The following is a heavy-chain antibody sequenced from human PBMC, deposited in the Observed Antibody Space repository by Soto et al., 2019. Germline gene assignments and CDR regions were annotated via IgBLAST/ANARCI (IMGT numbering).Heavy chain of an antibody. CDR3: AKEPWGPLYYDFWSGYFSVYYGMEV. J-gene: IGHJ6*02. D-gene: IGHD3-3*01. Sequence: EVQLLESGGGLVQPGGSLRLSCAASGFTFSSYAMSWVRQAPGKGLEWVSAISGSGGSTYYADSVKGRFTISRDNSKNTLDRQMNSLRAEDTAVYYCAKEPWGPLYYDFWSGYFSVYYGMEVWGPGTTVTVSS. V-gene: IGHV3-23*01. CDR2: ISGSGGST. CDR1: GFTFSSYA.